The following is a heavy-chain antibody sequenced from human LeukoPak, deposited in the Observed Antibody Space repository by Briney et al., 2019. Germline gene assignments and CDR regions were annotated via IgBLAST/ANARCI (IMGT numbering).Heavy chain of an antibody. Sequence: PGGSLRLSCAASGFTFSSYAMSWVRQAPGKGLEWVSAISGSGGSTYYADSVKGRFTISRDNSKNTLYLQMNSLRAEDTAVYYCARVRGTAMVSGNYYYMDVWGKGTTVTISS. D-gene: IGHD5-18*01. CDR2: ISGSGGST. J-gene: IGHJ6*03. CDR3: ARVRGTAMVSGNYYYMDV. CDR1: GFTFSSYA. V-gene: IGHV3-23*01.